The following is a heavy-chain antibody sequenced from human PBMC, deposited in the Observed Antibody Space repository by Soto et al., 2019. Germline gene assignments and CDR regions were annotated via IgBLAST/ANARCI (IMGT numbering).Heavy chain of an antibody. CDR3: ASVPGDYRRYFDH. J-gene: IGHJ4*02. CDR1: GGSISSSVYS. Sequence: SETLSLTCGGSGGSISSSVYSGCWIRQPIGKGLEWVGYIYHSGNTYYNPSLKSRVNISADRSKNQFSLKLSSVTAADPAVYFCASVPGDYRRYFDHRRQGPLVTVSS. D-gene: IGHD4-17*01. V-gene: IGHV4-30-2*01. CDR2: IYHSGNT.